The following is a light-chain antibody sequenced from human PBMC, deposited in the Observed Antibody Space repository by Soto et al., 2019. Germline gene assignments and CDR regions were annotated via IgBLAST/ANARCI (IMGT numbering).Light chain of an antibody. V-gene: IGLV1-51*01. CDR3: GSWDSSLSAYV. J-gene: IGLJ1*01. CDR1: SSNIGGNS. CDR2: DDN. Sequence: QSVLTQPPSVSAAPGQKVTISCSGSSSNIGGNSVSWYQQLPGTAPKLLIYDDNKRPSGIPDRFSVSKSGTSATLGITGFQTGDEADYYCGSWDSSLSAYVFGTGPKVTVL.